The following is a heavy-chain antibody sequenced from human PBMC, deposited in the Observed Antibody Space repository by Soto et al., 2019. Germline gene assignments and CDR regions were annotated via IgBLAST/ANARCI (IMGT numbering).Heavy chain of an antibody. CDR1: GFTFSSYW. Sequence: EVQLVESGGGLVQPGGSLRLSCAASGFTFSSYWMSWVRQAPGKGLEWVANIKQDGSEKYYVDSVKGRFTISRDNAKNSLYLQMNSLRAEDTAVYYCARDRGVVAAKFDYWGQGTLVTVSS. V-gene: IGHV3-7*01. D-gene: IGHD2-15*01. CDR3: ARDRGVVAAKFDY. CDR2: IKQDGSEK. J-gene: IGHJ4*02.